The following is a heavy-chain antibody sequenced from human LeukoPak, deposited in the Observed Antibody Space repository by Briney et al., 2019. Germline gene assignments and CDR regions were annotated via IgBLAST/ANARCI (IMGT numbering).Heavy chain of an antibody. J-gene: IGHJ4*02. CDR2: VLYDGGNK. Sequence: PGRSLRLSCAASGFTFSSYGMHWARQAPGKGLEWVATVLYDGGNKYYAESVKGRFTISRDNSKNTLFLQIDSLRGDDTAVYYCAKEGVAAAGPFDYWGQGTLVTVSS. D-gene: IGHD2-15*01. CDR1: GFTFSSYG. CDR3: AKEGVAAAGPFDY. V-gene: IGHV3-30*18.